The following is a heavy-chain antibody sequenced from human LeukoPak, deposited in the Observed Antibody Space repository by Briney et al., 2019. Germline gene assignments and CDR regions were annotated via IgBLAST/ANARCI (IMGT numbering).Heavy chain of an antibody. D-gene: IGHD3-22*01. CDR3: AKPIVGYDSSGHR. CDR2: ISGSGGST. J-gene: IGHJ4*02. CDR1: GFTLSSYA. V-gene: IGHV3-23*01. Sequence: GGSLRLSCAASGFTLSSYAMSWVRQAPGKGLEWVSAISGSGGSTYYADSVKGRFTISRDNSKNTLYLQMNSLRAEDTAVYYCAKPIVGYDSSGHRWGQETLVTVSS.